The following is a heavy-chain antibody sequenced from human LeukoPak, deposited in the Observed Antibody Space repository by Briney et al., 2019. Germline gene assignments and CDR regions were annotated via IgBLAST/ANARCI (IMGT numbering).Heavy chain of an antibody. V-gene: IGHV4-34*01. CDR2: INHSGST. D-gene: IGHD6-19*01. CDR3: ARSRTKSIAVAGTHWFDP. Sequence: SETLSLTCAVYGGSFSGYYWSWIRQPPGKGLEWIGEINHSGSTNYNPSLKSRVTISVDTSKNQFSLKLSSVTAADTAVYYCARSRTKSIAVAGTHWFDPWGQGTLVTVSS. CDR1: GGSFSGYY. J-gene: IGHJ5*02.